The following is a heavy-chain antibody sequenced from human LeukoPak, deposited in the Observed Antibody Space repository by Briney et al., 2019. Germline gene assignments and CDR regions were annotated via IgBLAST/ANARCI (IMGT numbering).Heavy chain of an antibody. D-gene: IGHD3-22*01. Sequence: SETLSLTCTVSGGSISSGSDFWSWIRQPAGKGLEWIGRSYTSGSTNYNPSLKSRVTVSVDTSKNQFSLKLTSVTAADTAVYYCARASVITMIVVVIPIFDYWGQGTLVTVSS. CDR1: GGSISSGSDF. V-gene: IGHV4-61*02. J-gene: IGHJ4*02. CDR3: ARASVITMIVVVIPIFDY. CDR2: SYTSGST.